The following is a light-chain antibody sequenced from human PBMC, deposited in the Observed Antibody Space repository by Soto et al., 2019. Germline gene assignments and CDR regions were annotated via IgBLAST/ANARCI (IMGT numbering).Light chain of an antibody. Sequence: SSELSHPPSVSLAPGHTARITCGGNNIESKSVHWYQQRPGQAPVLVIYVDSDRPSGIPDRFSASTSGNTAALTISRVEAGDEDDYYCQVWDTISDNYVFGSGTTVTVL. V-gene: IGLV3-21*02. J-gene: IGLJ1*01. CDR3: QVWDTISDNYV. CDR1: NIESKS. CDR2: VDS.